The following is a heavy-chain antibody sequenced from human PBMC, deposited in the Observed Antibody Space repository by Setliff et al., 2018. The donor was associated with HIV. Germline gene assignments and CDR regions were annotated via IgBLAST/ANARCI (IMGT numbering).Heavy chain of an antibody. V-gene: IGHV3-9*03. D-gene: IGHD4-17*01. CDR2: ITWNRAII. Sequence: GGSLRLSCTASGFNFNHYAMHWVRQVPGKGLEWVSGITWNRAIIAYADSAKGRFTVSRDDAENSLYLQMSSLGPEDMGLYYCAKGRDGDLNHLDYWGQGTRVTVSS. CDR1: GFNFNHYA. CDR3: AKGRDGDLNHLDY. J-gene: IGHJ4*02.